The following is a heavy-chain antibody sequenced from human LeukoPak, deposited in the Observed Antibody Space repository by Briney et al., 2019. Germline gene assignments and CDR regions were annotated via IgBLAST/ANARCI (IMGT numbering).Heavy chain of an antibody. CDR3: TGARRDGNNNVCY. CDR1: GFPSGTNI. D-gene: IGHD5-24*01. V-gene: IGHV3-21*01. CDR2: ISKNSCYI. J-gene: IGHJ4*02. Sequence: AGGSLSPSCAAPGFPSGTNIMTWFRKPPGKGLEWVSSISKNSCYIYYADSVKGRSTISRDNAKNSQYLQRKSLRVGDTAVYYCTGARRDGNNNVCYCGQGTLFTVSS.